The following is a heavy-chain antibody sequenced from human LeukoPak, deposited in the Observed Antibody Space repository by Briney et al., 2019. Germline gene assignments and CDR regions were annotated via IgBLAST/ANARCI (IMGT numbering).Heavy chain of an antibody. Sequence: GASVKVSCKVSGYTLTELSMHWVRQAPGKGLEWMGTFDPEDGETIYAQKFQGRVTMTEDTSTDTAYMELSSLRSEDTAVYYCATAYCSGGSCPKYYYYYMDVWGKGTTVTVSS. D-gene: IGHD2-15*01. J-gene: IGHJ6*03. CDR3: ATAYCSGGSCPKYYYYYMDV. CDR1: GYTLTELS. CDR2: FDPEDGET. V-gene: IGHV1-24*01.